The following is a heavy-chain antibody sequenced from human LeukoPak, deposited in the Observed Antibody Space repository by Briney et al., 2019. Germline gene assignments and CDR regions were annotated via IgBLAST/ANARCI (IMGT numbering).Heavy chain of an antibody. V-gene: IGHV4-30-4*08. D-gene: IGHD3-10*01. Sequence: SQTLSLTCTVSGGSISSNDHYWSWTRQPPGKGLEWIVYIDHTGSTYYNPSLKSRVTISVEPSKKQFSLQLRSVSAADTAVYYCARATITMAVGIPADAFDIWRQGTMVTVSS. CDR1: GGSISSNDHY. CDR2: IDHTGST. J-gene: IGHJ3*02. CDR3: ARATITMAVGIPADAFDI.